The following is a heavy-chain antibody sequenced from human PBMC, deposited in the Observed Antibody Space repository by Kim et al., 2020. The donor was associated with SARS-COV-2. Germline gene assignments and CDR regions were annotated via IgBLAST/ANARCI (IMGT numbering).Heavy chain of an antibody. J-gene: IGHJ3*02. D-gene: IGHD3-10*01. CDR2: ISGSGVNT. CDR1: GFTFSNYA. CDR3: ARIHDYGSMCDPFDI. V-gene: IGHV3-23*01. Sequence: GGSLRLSCTVSGFTFSNYAMRWVRQAPGKGLEWVSDISGSGVNTYYADSVKGRFTISRDNSKNTLYLQMISLRAEDTAVYYCARIHDYGSMCDPFDIWGQGTLVTVSS.